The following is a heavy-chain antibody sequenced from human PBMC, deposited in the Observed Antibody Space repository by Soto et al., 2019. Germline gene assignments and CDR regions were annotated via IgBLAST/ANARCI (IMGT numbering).Heavy chain of an antibody. CDR1: GFTFSDSW. CDR2: IKPDESGK. J-gene: IGHJ5*02. Sequence: EVQLVESGGGLVQPGGSLRLSCTASGFTFSDSWMTWVRQAPGKGLEWVARIKPDESGKKYADSVKGRFSISRDNAKNSMYLQMDSLRGEDTAVYYCVRGGSNYASWGQGTLVTVSS. CDR3: VRGGSNYAS. V-gene: IGHV3-7*01. D-gene: IGHD4-4*01.